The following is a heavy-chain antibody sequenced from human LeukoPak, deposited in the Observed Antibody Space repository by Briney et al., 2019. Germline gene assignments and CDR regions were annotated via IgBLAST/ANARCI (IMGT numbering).Heavy chain of an antibody. D-gene: IGHD6-19*01. CDR2: ISGGST. Sequence: GGSLRLSCAASGFTVSSNEMSWVRQAPGKGLEWVSSISGGSTYYADSVKGRFTISRDNSKNTLYLQMNSLRPEDTAVYYCARGGKRALAGTRSPQYFQHWGQGTLVTVSS. V-gene: IGHV3-38-3*01. CDR1: GFTVSSNE. CDR3: ARGGKRALAGTRSPQYFQH. J-gene: IGHJ1*01.